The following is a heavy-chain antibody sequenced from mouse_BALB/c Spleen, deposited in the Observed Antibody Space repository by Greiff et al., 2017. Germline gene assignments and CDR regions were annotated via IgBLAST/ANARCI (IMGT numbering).Heavy chain of an antibody. CDR2: ISSGSSTI. J-gene: IGHJ4*01. D-gene: IGHD4-1*01. V-gene: IGHV5-17*02. CDR3: ARRTGTRGNYAMDY. Sequence: DVMLVESGGGLVQPGGSRKLSCAASGFTFSSFGMHWVRQAPEKGLEWVAYISSGSSTIYYADTVKGRFTISRDNPKNTLFLQMTSLRSEDTAMYYCARRTGTRGNYAMDYGGQGTSVTVSS. CDR1: GFTFSSFG.